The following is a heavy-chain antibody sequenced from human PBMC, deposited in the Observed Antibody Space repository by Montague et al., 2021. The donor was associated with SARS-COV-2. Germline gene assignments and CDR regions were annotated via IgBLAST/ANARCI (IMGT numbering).Heavy chain of an antibody. CDR1: GSSISSYY. CDR3: ARENTVTTFGGPYYIDS. Sequence: SETLSLTCIVSGSSISSYYWSWIRQPPGKGLEWIGYIYDSGSTNSNPSLKSRVTISVDTSKNQFSLKLSSVTAADTAAYYCARENTVTTFGGPYYIDSWGQGTLVTVSA. J-gene: IGHJ4*02. CDR2: IYDSGST. D-gene: IGHD4-17*01. V-gene: IGHV4-59*01.